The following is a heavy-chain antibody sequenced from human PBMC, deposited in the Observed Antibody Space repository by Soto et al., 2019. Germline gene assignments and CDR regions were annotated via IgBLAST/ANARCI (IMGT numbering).Heavy chain of an antibody. V-gene: IGHV5-51*01. Sequence: PGESLKISCKGSGYSFTSYWIGWVRQMPGKGLEWMGIIYPGDSDTRYSPSFQGQVTISADKSISTAYLQWSSLRASDTAMYYCARHKDPARSSYYYTDVWGKGTTVTVSS. CDR1: GYSFTSYW. CDR3: ARHKDPARSSYYYTDV. D-gene: IGHD6-6*01. J-gene: IGHJ6*03. CDR2: IYPGDSDT.